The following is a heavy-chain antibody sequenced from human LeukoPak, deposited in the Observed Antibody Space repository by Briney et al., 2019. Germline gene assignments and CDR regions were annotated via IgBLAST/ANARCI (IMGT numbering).Heavy chain of an antibody. D-gene: IGHD5-18*01. CDR3: AGRVTGYSSGYVY. V-gene: IGHV3-21*04. Sequence: GGSLRLSCAASGFTFSSYSMNWVRQAPGKGLEWVSSISSSSSYVYYADSVKGRFTISRDNAKNSLYLQMNSLRAEDTAVYYCAGRVTGYSSGYVYWGQGTLVTVSS. CDR2: ISSSSSYV. CDR1: GFTFSSYS. J-gene: IGHJ4*02.